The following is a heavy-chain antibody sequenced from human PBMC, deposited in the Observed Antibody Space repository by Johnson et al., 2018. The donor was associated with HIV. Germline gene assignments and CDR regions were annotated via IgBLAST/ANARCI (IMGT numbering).Heavy chain of an antibody. CDR1: GFTFDDYA. CDR2: ISSDGST. Sequence: VQLVESGGGLVQPGRSLRLSCAASGFTFDDYAMHWVRQAPGKGLEWVSVISSDGSTYYADSVKGRFTISRDSSKNTLFLQMNSLRADDTAVYYCAKDGAFDIWGQGTLVTVSS. V-gene: IGHV3-66*01. J-gene: IGHJ3*02. CDR3: AKDGAFDI.